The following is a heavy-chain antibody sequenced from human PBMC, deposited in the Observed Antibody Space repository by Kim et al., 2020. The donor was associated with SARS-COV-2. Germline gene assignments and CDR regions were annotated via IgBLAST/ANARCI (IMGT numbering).Heavy chain of an antibody. J-gene: IGHJ5*02. Sequence: QSRVTITRDTSASTAYMELRSLRSEDTAVYYCARDPQRASWLRYYNWFDPWGQGTLVTVSS. V-gene: IGHV1-3*01. CDR3: ARDPQRASWLRYYNWFDP. D-gene: IGHD5-12*01.